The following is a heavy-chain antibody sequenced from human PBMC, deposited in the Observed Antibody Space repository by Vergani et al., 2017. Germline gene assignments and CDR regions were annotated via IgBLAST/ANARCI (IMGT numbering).Heavy chain of an antibody. J-gene: IGHJ5*02. Sequence: QVQLQESGPGLVKPSETLSLTCTVSGGSISSYYWSWIRQPPGKGLEWIGYIYYSGSTNYNPSLKSRVTISVDTSKNQFSLKLSSVTAADTALYYCARDMTIYDSSGYLYRWFDPWGQGTLVTVSS. D-gene: IGHD3-22*01. CDR2: IYYSGST. V-gene: IGHV4-59*01. CDR3: ARDMTIYDSSGYLYRWFDP. CDR1: GGSISSYY.